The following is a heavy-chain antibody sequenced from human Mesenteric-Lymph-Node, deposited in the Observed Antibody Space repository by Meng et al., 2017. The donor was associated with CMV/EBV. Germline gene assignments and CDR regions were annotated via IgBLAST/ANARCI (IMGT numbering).Heavy chain of an antibody. D-gene: IGHD3-22*01. CDR3: ARSSGYSEY. V-gene: IGHV7-4-1*02. J-gene: IGHJ4*02. Sequence: VSCKASGYTFTSDAVTWVRQAPGQGLEWMGWINTKTGAPTYAQGFTGRFVFSLDTSVTTAYLQITSLKAEDTAVYYCARSSGYSEYWGQGTLVTVSS. CDR1: GYTFTSDA. CDR2: INTKTGAP.